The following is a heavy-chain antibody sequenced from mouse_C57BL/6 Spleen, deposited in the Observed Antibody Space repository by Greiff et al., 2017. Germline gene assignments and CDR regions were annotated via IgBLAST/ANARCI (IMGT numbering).Heavy chain of an antibody. J-gene: IGHJ1*03. D-gene: IGHD1-1*01. V-gene: IGHV1-69*01. Sequence: QVQLQQPGAELVMPGASVKLSCKASGYTFTSYWMHWVKLRPGQGLEWNGEIDPSDSYTNYNQKFKGKSTLTVDKSSSTAYMQLSSLTSEDSAIYYCARSDTEGYFDVWGTGTTVTVSS. CDR3: ARSDTEGYFDV. CDR2: IDPSDSYT. CDR1: GYTFTSYW.